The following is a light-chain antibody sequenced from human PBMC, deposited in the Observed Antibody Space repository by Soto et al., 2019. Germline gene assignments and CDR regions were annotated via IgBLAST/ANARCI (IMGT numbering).Light chain of an antibody. CDR3: QQRSNWPPIT. V-gene: IGKV3-15*01. Sequence: EIVITQSPATLSVSPGEGATLSCRASQGIGNTLAWYQQKPGQTPRLLIYAASIRATGVPARFSGSGSGTDFTLTINSLQSEDFAVYYCQQRSNWPPITFGQGTRLEIK. CDR2: AAS. J-gene: IGKJ5*01. CDR1: QGIGNT.